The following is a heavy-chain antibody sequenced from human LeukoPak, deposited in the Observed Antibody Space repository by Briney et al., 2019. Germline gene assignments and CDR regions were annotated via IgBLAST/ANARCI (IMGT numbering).Heavy chain of an antibody. CDR2: ISAGGDLT. J-gene: IGHJ4*02. CDR3: AKGLISSATYFSYFDY. CDR1: GFTFSSYG. V-gene: IGHV3-23*01. D-gene: IGHD1-26*01. Sequence: GGSLRLSCAASGFTFSSYGMSWVRQAPGKGLEWVAAISAGGDLTNYADSVKGRFTISRDSYKNMLYVQMNSLRAEDTAIYYCAKGLISSATYFSYFDYWGQGTLVTVSS.